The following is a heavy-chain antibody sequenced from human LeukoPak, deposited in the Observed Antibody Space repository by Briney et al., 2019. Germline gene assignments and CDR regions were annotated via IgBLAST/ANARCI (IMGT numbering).Heavy chain of an antibody. CDR3: ASTSYRGDAFDI. J-gene: IGHJ3*02. Sequence: ASVKVSCKVSGYTLTELSMHWVRQAPGKGLEWMGGFDPEDGETIYAQKFQGRVTMTEDTSTDTAYMELSSLRSEDTAVYYCASTSYRGDAFDIWGQGTMVTVSS. CDR1: GYTLTELS. D-gene: IGHD2-2*01. V-gene: IGHV1-24*01. CDR2: FDPEDGET.